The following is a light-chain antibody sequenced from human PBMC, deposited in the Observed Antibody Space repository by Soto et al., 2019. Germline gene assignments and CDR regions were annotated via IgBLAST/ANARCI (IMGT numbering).Light chain of an antibody. Sequence: QSALTQPASVSGSPGQSITISCTGTSSDVGGYNYVSWYQQHPGKAPKLLINDVSNRPSGISDRFSGSKSGNTASLTISGFQSEDEADYYCSSYTSSTTNVFGTGTKVTVL. CDR1: SSDVGGYNY. V-gene: IGLV2-14*03. J-gene: IGLJ1*01. CDR2: DVS. CDR3: SSYTSSTTNV.